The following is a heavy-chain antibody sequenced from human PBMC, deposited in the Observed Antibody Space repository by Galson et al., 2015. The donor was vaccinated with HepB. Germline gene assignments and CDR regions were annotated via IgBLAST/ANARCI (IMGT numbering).Heavy chain of an antibody. Sequence: SLRLSCAASGFTFGHYAMSWVRQAPGKGLEWVGFTRSKAFGGTTDYAASVKGRFTISRDDSKSIAYLQMDGLKTEDTAVYYCTRKYSGSPIGAFDVWGQGAMVTISS. CDR3: TRKYSGSPIGAFDV. D-gene: IGHD1-26*01. CDR2: TRSKAFGGTT. V-gene: IGHV3-49*04. CDR1: GFTFGHYA. J-gene: IGHJ3*01.